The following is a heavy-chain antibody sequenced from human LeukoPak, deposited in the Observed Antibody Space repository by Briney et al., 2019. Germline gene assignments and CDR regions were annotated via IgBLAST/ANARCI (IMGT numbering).Heavy chain of an antibody. CDR2: IDTDGSST. D-gene: IGHD2-15*01. J-gene: IGHJ4*02. V-gene: IGHV3-74*01. Sequence: GGSLRLSCAASGFSFSTYWMHWVRQAPGKGLVWVSLIDTDGSSTPYAGSVKGRFTISRDNAKNTLYLQMNSLRAEDTAVYYCAKDGKDIVVVVAASAYYFDYWGQGTLVTVSS. CDR3: AKDGKDIVVVVAASAYYFDY. CDR1: GFSFSTYW.